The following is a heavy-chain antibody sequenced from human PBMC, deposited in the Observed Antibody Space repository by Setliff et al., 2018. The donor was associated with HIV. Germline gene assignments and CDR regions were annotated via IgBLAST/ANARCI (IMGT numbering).Heavy chain of an antibody. D-gene: IGHD3-22*01. V-gene: IGHV4-38-2*02. CDR1: GYFISNGYY. J-gene: IGHJ4*02. CDR3: ARQAWHYDRDGYFIDY. Sequence: SETLFLTCSVSGYFISNGYYWGWIRQPPGKGLEWVWTIYQNGNTYYSPSLESRVSVSMDMSRNQFSVKLNSATAADTAVYYCARQAWHYDRDGYFIDYWGQGKLVTVSS. CDR2: IYQNGNT.